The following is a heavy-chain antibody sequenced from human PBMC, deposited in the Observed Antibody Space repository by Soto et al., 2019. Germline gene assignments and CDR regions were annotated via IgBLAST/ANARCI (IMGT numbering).Heavy chain of an antibody. D-gene: IGHD6-19*01. V-gene: IGHV4-4*02. J-gene: IGHJ4*02. Sequence: SETLSLTCAVSGDSISSSNWWSWVRQPPGKGLEWIGEIYHSGSTNYNPSLKSRVTISVDTSKNQFSLNLDSVTAADTAVYYCARHLTAVLLDYWGQGTLVTVSS. CDR1: GDSISSSNW. CDR2: IYHSGST. CDR3: ARHLTAVLLDY.